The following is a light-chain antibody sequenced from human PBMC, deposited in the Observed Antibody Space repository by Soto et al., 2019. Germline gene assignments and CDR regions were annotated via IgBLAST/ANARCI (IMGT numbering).Light chain of an antibody. J-gene: IGKJ1*01. CDR2: GAS. CDR1: QSVSNNY. Sequence: EIVLTQSPGTLSLSPGERATLSCRASQSVSNNYLAWYQQKPGQSPRLLIYGASNRATGIPERFSGSVSWTAFTLTISRLEPEDFAMYYCQQYGSSGTFGQGTQVEIK. CDR3: QQYGSSGT. V-gene: IGKV3-20*01.